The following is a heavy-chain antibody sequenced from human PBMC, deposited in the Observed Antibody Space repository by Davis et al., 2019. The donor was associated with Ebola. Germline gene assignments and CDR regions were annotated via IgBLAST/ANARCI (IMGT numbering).Heavy chain of an antibody. J-gene: IGHJ4*02. CDR3: AKDRAGRDGYWEFDY. CDR1: GFLFSSYS. D-gene: IGHD5-24*01. Sequence: GESLKISCAASGFLFSSYSMDWVRQAPGKGLEWVSAITGSGGTTYYADSVKGRFTISKDNSKNTLYLQMNSLRAEDTAVYYCAKDRAGRDGYWEFDYWGQGTLVTVSS. CDR2: ITGSGGTT. V-gene: IGHV3-23*01.